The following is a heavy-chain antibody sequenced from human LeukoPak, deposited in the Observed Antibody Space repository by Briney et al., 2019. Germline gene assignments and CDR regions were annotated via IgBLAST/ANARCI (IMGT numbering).Heavy chain of an antibody. Sequence: GGSLRLSCAASGFTFRNYWRGWVRQAPGKGLERVANTKPDGTAEYYADSVRGRFTTSRDNANNFLYLQMNSLRGEDTAVYYCARDGGLHTNFDYWGQGTLVTVSS. V-gene: IGHV3-7*01. CDR1: GFTFRNYW. CDR3: ARDGGLHTNFDY. D-gene: IGHD2-15*01. CDR2: TKPDGTAE. J-gene: IGHJ4*02.